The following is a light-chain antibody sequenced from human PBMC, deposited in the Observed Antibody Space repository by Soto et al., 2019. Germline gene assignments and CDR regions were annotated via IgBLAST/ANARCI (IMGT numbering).Light chain of an antibody. V-gene: IGLV2-14*01. CDR1: SSDVGGYNY. J-gene: IGLJ2*01. Sequence: QSALTQPASVSGSPGQSITISCTGTSSDVGGYNYVSWYQQHPGKAPKLMIYDVSNRPSGVSNRFSGSKSGNTASLTISGLQAEDEAYYYRSSYTSSSTLVFGGGTKLTVL. CDR2: DVS. CDR3: SSYTSSSTLV.